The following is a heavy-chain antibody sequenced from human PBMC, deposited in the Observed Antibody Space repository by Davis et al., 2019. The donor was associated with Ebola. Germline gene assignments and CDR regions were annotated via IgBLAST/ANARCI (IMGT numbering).Heavy chain of an antibody. CDR3: ASFGQLVESYYFDY. D-gene: IGHD3/OR15-3a*01. J-gene: IGHJ4*02. CDR2: INPNSGGT. CDR1: GYIFRSYG. V-gene: IGHV1-2*02. Sequence: AASVKVSCKASGYIFRSYGISWVRQAPGQGLEWMGWINPNSGGTNYAQKFQGRVTMTRDTSISTAYMELSRLTSDDTAVYYCASFGQLVESYYFDYWGQGTLVTVSS.